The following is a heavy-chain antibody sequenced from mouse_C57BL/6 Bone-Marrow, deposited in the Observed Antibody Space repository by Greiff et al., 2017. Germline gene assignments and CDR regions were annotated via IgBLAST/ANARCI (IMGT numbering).Heavy chain of an antibody. CDR2: LSNLAYSI. CDR3: ARHSYYYGSRGYAMDY. CDR1: GFTFSDYG. J-gene: IGHJ4*01. V-gene: IGHV5-15*01. Sequence: EVQGVESGGGLVQPGGSLKLSCAASGFTFSDYGMAWVRQAPRKGPAWVAFLSNLAYSIYYADTVTGRFTISRENAKNTLYLEMSSLRSEDTAMYYCARHSYYYGSRGYAMDYWGQGTSVTVSS. D-gene: IGHD1-1*01.